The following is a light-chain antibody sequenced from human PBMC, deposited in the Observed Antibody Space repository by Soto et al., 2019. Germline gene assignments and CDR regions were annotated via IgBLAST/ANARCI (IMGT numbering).Light chain of an antibody. CDR3: QKYNTATLP. Sequence: DIQMTQSPAFVSASVGDRVTITCRASQDISSWLVWYQQKPGKAPKLLIHATSGLQSGVPSRFSGSGSGTDFTLTISSLQPEDVATYYCQKYNTATLPFGRGKKVDXK. J-gene: IGKJ4*01. CDR2: ATS. CDR1: QDISSW. V-gene: IGKV1-12*01.